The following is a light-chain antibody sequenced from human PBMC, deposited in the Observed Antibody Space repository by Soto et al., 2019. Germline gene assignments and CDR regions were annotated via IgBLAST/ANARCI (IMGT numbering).Light chain of an antibody. V-gene: IGKV1-5*01. J-gene: IGKJ1*01. CDR1: QSISSW. CDR3: QQYNRTWT. Sequence: DIQMTQSPSTLSASVGDRVTITCRASQSISSWLAWYQQKPGKAPKLLIYDASSLESGVPSRFSGSGSGTEFTLTISSLQPDDFATYYCQQYNRTWTFCQGTKVEIK. CDR2: DAS.